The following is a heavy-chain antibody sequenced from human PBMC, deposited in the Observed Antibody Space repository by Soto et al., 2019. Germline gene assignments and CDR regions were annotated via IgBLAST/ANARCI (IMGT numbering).Heavy chain of an antibody. V-gene: IGHV1-8*01. CDR3: ARGPRNWGVDY. J-gene: IGHJ4*02. D-gene: IGHD7-27*01. Sequence: GASVKVSCKAAAYTFTSYDMNWVRQATGQDFEWMGWMNPNNGNTAYAQKFQGRVTMTRDTSKSTAFMELSSLTSEDTAVYYCARGPRNWGVDYWGQGTLVTVSS. CDR2: MNPNNGNT. CDR1: AYTFTSYD.